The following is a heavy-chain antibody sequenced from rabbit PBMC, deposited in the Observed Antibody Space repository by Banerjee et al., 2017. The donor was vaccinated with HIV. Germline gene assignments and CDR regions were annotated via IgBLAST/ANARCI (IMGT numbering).Heavy chain of an antibody. V-gene: IGHV1S45*01. CDR3: ARDLSTSGWSDFAL. CDR1: GFSFSGNYY. CDR2: IADSSGSA. J-gene: IGHJ4*01. Sequence: QEQLEESGGDLVKPGASLTLTCTASGFSFSGNYYMCWVRQAPGKGLEWIGCIADSSGSAYSATWVISRFTISNPSSTTVTLQMTSLTAADTATYFCARDLSTSGWSDFALWGPGTLVTVS. D-gene: IGHD4-1*01.